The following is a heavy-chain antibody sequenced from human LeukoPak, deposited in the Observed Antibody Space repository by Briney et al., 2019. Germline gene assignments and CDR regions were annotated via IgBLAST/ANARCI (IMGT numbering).Heavy chain of an antibody. CDR2: ISSNGGST. V-gene: IGHV3-64*01. Sequence: GGSLRLSCAASGFTFSSYATHWVRQAPGKGLEYVSAISSNGGSTYYANSVKGRFTISRDNSKNTLFLQMGSLRAEDMAVYYCARGGSIAARPIDYWGQGTLVTVSS. J-gene: IGHJ4*02. D-gene: IGHD6-6*01. CDR1: GFTFSSYA. CDR3: ARGGSIAARPIDY.